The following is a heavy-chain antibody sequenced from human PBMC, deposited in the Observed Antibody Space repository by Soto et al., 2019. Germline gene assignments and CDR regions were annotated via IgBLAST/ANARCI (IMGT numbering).Heavy chain of an antibody. CDR2: ISSSSSYI. Sequence: EVQLVESGGGLVKPGGSLRLSCAASGFTFSSYSMNWVRQAPGKGLEWVSSISSSSSYIYYADSVKGRFTISRDNAKNSLYLQMNSLRAADKAVYYCARDQLGFLEWLVLQYYYYGMDVWGQGTTVTVSS. J-gene: IGHJ6*02. CDR3: ARDQLGFLEWLVLQYYYYGMDV. CDR1: GFTFSSYS. V-gene: IGHV3-21*01. D-gene: IGHD3-3*01.